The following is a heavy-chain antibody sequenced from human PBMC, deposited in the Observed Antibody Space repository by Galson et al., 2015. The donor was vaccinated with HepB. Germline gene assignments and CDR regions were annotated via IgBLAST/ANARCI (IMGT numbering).Heavy chain of an antibody. D-gene: IGHD3-10*02. CDR1: GGSINSEY. CDR3: AREPMLPMGFDY. CDR2: IFMSGSS. V-gene: IGHV4-4*07. J-gene: IGHJ4*02. Sequence: ETLSLTCTVSGGSINSEYWSWIRQAAGKGPEYIGRIFMSGSSNYNPSLKSRATMSIDTSRSQISLKMKSVTASDTAMYYCAREPMLPMGFDYWGQGTLVTVSS.